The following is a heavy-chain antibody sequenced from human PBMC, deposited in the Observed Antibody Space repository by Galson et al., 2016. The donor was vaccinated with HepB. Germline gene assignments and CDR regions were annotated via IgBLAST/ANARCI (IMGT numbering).Heavy chain of an antibody. J-gene: IGHJ6*02. V-gene: IGHV1-46*01. Sequence: SCKASGYPFTIYYIHWVRQAPGQGLEWMGKINPSGGSTSYAQKFQGRVTMTRATSTSTVYMQLSSLRSEDTAVYYCASIIPVGEKGENYYYYGMDVWGQGTTVTVSS. CDR1: GYPFTIYY. CDR2: INPSGGST. D-gene: IGHD3-10*01. CDR3: ASIIPVGEKGENYYYYGMDV.